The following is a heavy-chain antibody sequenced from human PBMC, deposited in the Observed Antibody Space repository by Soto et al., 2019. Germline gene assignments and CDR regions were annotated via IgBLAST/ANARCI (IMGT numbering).Heavy chain of an antibody. V-gene: IGHV4-4*07. CDR3: ASLGGTSDY. Sequence: QVHLQESGPGLVKPSETLSLTCTVSGGSISSYYWNWIRQPAGKGLEWIGRIHSSGYTNYNSSRRSRVTMSVDSSKSQISLKMTAVTAADTAVYYCASLGGTSDYWAQGTLVTVSS. J-gene: IGHJ4*02. CDR2: IHSSGYT. CDR1: GGSISSYY. D-gene: IGHD2-2*01.